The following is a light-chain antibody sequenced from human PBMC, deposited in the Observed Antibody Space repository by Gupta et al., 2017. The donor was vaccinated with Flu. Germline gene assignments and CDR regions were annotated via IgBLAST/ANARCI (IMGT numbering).Light chain of an antibody. CDR3: GTWDSSLNIYV. CDR2: ENS. CDR1: SSNIGSNH. Sequence: QSVSTQLPSVSAAPGQRVTISCSGTSSNIGSNHVSWYQQLPKTAPKLLMFENSLRPSGIPDRFSGSKSGTSATLGISGLQTGDEADYYCGTWDSSLNIYVFGTGTQVTVL. J-gene: IGLJ1*01. V-gene: IGLV1-51*02.